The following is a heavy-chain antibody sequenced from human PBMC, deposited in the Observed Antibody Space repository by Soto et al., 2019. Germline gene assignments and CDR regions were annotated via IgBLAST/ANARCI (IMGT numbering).Heavy chain of an antibody. J-gene: IGHJ4*02. CDR1: GGTFSSYA. V-gene: IGHV1-69*01. CDR3: ARRGRGSYFPHFVY. Sequence: QVQLMQSGAEVKKPGSSVKVSCKASGGTFSSYAISWVRQAPGQGLEWMRGIIPIFGTANYGQKLQGRVTITADEFTCIAYMELSSLRCEDTAVYYCARRGRGSYFPHFVYWGQGTLVTVSS. CDR2: IIPIFGTA. D-gene: IGHD1-26*01.